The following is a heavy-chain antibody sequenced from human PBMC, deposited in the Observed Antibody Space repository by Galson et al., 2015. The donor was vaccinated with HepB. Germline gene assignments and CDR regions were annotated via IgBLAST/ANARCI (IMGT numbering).Heavy chain of an antibody. CDR3: ASGSVAGSQYWYFDL. V-gene: IGHV3-30*04. CDR2: ISYDGSNK. D-gene: IGHD6-19*01. J-gene: IGHJ2*01. CDR1: GFTFSSYA. Sequence: SLRLSCAASGFTFSSYAMHWVRQAPGKGLEWVAVISYDGSNKYYADSVKGRFTISRDNSKNTLYLQMNSLRAEDTAVYYCASGSVAGSQYWYFDLWGRGTLVTVSS.